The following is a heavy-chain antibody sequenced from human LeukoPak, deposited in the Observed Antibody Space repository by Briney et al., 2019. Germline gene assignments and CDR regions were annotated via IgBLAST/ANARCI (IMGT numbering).Heavy chain of an antibody. CDR3: ARSPYYYDSSGYYVD. CDR2: ISSSSSYI. J-gene: IGHJ4*02. Sequence: GGSLRLSCAASGFTFSSYSMNWVRQAPGKGLEWASSISSSSSYIYYADSVKGRFTISRDNAKNSLYLQMNSLRAEDTAVYYCARSPYYYDSSGYYVDWGQGTLVTVSS. V-gene: IGHV3-21*01. CDR1: GFTFSSYS. D-gene: IGHD3-22*01.